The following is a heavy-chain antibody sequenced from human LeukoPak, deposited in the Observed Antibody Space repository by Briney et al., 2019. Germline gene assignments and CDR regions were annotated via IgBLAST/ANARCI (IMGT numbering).Heavy chain of an antibody. V-gene: IGHV3-23*01. D-gene: IGHD1-1*01. CDR1: GFTFSSYA. CDR3: AKVDNWKYGHHDY. J-gene: IGHJ4*02. Sequence: GGSLRLSCTASGFTFSSYAMSWVRQAPGKGLEWVSAISGSDGTTYYADSVKGRFTISRDNSKYTLSLQMNSLRAEDTAVYYCAKVDNWKYGHHDYWGQGTLVTVSS. CDR2: ISGSDGTT.